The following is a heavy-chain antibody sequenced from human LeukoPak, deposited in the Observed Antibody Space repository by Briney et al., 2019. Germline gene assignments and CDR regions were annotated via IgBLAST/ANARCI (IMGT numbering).Heavy chain of an antibody. J-gene: IGHJ4*02. CDR2: ISWDGGST. D-gene: IGHD2-15*01. V-gene: IGHV3-43*01. CDR1: GFTFDDYT. Sequence: GGSLRLSCAASGFTFDDYTMHWVRQAPGKGLEWVSLISWDGGSTYYADSVKGRFTISRDNSKNTLYLQMNSLRAEDTAVYYCAKDHPRSYCSGGSCYEPYFDYWGQGTLVTVSS. CDR3: AKDHPRSYCSGGSCYEPYFDY.